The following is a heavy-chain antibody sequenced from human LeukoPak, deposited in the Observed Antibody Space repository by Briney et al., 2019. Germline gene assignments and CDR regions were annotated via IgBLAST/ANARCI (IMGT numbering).Heavy chain of an antibody. V-gene: IGHV3-30*02. Sequence: GGSLRLSCAASGFTFTHFGMHWVRQAPGKGLDWVAFVRYDGDLQFYADSVQGRFTISRDNSKNTVDLQMNRLRIEDTAVYYCAKESLEGDTWGQGTLVTVS. CDR1: GFTFTHFG. D-gene: IGHD1-1*01. CDR2: VRYDGDLQ. CDR3: AKESLEGDT. J-gene: IGHJ5*02.